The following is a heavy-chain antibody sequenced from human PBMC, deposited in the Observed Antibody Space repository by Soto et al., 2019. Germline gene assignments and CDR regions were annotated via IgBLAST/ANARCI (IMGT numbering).Heavy chain of an antibody. V-gene: IGHV1-2*02. Sequence: ASVKVSCKASGYTFTGHYMHWVRQAPGQGLEWMGWINPNSGGTNYAQKFQGRVTMTRDTSISTAYMGLSRLRSDDTDVYYRARDLQLIPVGYGDNRLLGAIDYWGQGTLVTVSS. CDR1: GYTFTGHY. CDR3: ARDLQLIPVGYGDNRLLGAIDY. CDR2: INPNSGGT. J-gene: IGHJ4*02. D-gene: IGHD4-17*01.